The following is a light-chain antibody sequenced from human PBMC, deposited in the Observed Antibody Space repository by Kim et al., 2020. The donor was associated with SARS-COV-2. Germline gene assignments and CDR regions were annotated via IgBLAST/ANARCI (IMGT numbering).Light chain of an antibody. CDR3: SSYTSTEG. CDR2: DVS. Sequence: QSALTQPASVSGSPGQSITISCTGTSSDVGGYNYVSWYQQHPGKAPKLMIYDVSKRPSGVSNRFSGSKSGNTASLTISGLQAEDEADYYCSSYTSTEGFGGGTQLTVL. J-gene: IGLJ2*01. CDR1: SSDVGGYNY. V-gene: IGLV2-14*01.